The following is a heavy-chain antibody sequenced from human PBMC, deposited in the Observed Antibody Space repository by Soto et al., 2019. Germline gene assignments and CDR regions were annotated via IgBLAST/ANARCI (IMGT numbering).Heavy chain of an antibody. CDR2: TRNKANSYTT. CDR3: ARGPPTDYYDSSGYFDF. V-gene: IGHV3-72*01. Sequence: EVQLVESGGGLVQPGGSLRLSCAASGFTFSDHYMDWVRQAPGKGLEWVGRTRNKANSYTTEYAASVKGRFTISRDDSKNSLYLQMNSLKTEDTAVYYCARGPPTDYYDSSGYFDFWGQGTLVTVSS. D-gene: IGHD3-22*01. J-gene: IGHJ4*02. CDR1: GFTFSDHY.